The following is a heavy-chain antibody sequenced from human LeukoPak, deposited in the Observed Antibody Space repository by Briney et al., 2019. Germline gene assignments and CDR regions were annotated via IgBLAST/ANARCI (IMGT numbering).Heavy chain of an antibody. Sequence: ASVKVSCKASGYTFTSYGISWVRQAPGQGLEWMGWISAYNGNTNYAQKLQGRVTMTTDTSTSTAYMELRSLRSDDTAVYYCARDDPIAVAATRWFDPWGQGTLDTVSS. J-gene: IGHJ5*02. V-gene: IGHV1-18*01. CDR3: ARDDPIAVAATRWFDP. CDR1: GYTFTSYG. CDR2: ISAYNGNT. D-gene: IGHD6-19*01.